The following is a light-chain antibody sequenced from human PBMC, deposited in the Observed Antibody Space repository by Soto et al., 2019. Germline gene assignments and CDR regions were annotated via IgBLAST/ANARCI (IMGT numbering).Light chain of an antibody. J-gene: IGKJ4*01. Sequence: IVMTQAPATLSVSPGERATVSSRASQSVSSNLAWYQQKPGQAPRLLIYGASTRATGIPARFSGSGSGTEFTLTISSLPSEDFAVYYCQQYNNWPPLTFGGGNQVESK. CDR2: GAS. V-gene: IGKV3-15*01. CDR3: QQYNNWPPLT. CDR1: QSVSSN.